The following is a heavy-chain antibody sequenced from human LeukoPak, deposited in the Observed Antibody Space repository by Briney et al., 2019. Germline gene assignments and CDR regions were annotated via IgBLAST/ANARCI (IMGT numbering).Heavy chain of an antibody. CDR1: GYTFTSYG. V-gene: IGHV1-18*01. D-gene: IGHD5-12*01. CDR3: ARDGSGYDSYYYYGMDV. Sequence: ASVKVSCKASGYTFTSYGISWVRQAPGQGLEWMGWISAYNGNTNYAQKLQGRVTMTTDTSTSTAYMELRSLRSDVTAVYYCARDGSGYDSYYYYGMDVWGQGTTVTVSS. J-gene: IGHJ6*02. CDR2: ISAYNGNT.